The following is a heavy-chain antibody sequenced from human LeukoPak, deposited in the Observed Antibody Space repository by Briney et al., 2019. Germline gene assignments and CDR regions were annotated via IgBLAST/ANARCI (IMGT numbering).Heavy chain of an antibody. CDR2: ISAYNGNT. D-gene: IGHD2-15*01. V-gene: IGHV1-18*01. CDR1: GYTFPSYD. Sequence: ATVKVSHKASGYTFPSYDISWVRQPPAQGLEWMVWISAYNGNTNYGQKLQGRVTMTTDTSTSTAYMKLRSLRSDDTAVYYCARDCRAPRGYCSGGSCYNWFDPWGQGTLVTVSS. J-gene: IGHJ5*02. CDR3: ARDCRAPRGYCSGGSCYNWFDP.